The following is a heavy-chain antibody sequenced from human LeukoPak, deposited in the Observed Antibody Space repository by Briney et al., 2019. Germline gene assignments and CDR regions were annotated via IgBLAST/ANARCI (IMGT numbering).Heavy chain of an antibody. V-gene: IGHV3-23*01. J-gene: IGHJ4*02. CDR3: ATVRSGWYLDY. Sequence: PGGSLRLSCAASGFTFSSYAMSWVRQTPGKGLEWVSAISGSSGSSYYADSVKGRFTISRDNSKNTLYLQMSSLRAEDTAVYYCATVRSGWYLDYWGQGTLVTVSS. CDR2: ISGSSGSS. D-gene: IGHD6-19*01. CDR1: GFTFSSYA.